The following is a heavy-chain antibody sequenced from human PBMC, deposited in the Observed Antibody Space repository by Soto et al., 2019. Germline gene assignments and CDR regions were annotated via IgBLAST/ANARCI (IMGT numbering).Heavy chain of an antibody. Sequence: QVQLVQSGAAVKKPGASVKVSCTASGYTFTHYAIHWVRHAPGQRLEWMGFINAGSGNTKYSQTFQGRLTFTKDTSASTAYMDLSSLRYEDTAIYYCARGLAADGAWGQGTLVPVSS. J-gene: IGHJ1*01. V-gene: IGHV1-3*01. CDR3: ARGLAADGA. CDR1: GYTFTHYA. CDR2: INAGSGNT. D-gene: IGHD6-13*01.